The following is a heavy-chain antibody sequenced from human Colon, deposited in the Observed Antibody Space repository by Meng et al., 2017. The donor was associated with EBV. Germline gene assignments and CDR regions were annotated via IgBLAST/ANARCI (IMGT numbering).Heavy chain of an antibody. V-gene: IGHV4-4*02. CDR1: GGSNDRENW. CDR3: ARDYYASGFVFDL. D-gene: IGHD3-10*01. J-gene: IGHJ5*02. CDR2: ISHSGTT. Sequence: VEVAGVGPGPGKASGTLSLTLAVSGGSNDRENWWNWVRQTPGKGLEWIGEISHSGTTTYNPSLKSRVTISIDKSKNQFSLKLTSVTAADTAVYYCARDYYASGFVFDLWGQGTLVTVSS.